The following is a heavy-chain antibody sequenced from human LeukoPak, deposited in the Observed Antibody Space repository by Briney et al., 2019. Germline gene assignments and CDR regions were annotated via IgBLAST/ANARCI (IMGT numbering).Heavy chain of an antibody. V-gene: IGHV1-46*01. D-gene: IGHD3-22*01. J-gene: IGHJ4*02. CDR2: INPSGGST. CDR3: ARVPKTYDSSGLYFDY. Sequence: ASVKVSCKASGYTFTSYYMHWVRQAPGQGLEWMGIINPSGGSTSYAQKFQGRVTMTRDTSTSTVYMELSSLRSEDTAVYYCARVPKTYDSSGLYFDYWGQGTLVTVSS. CDR1: GYTFTSYY.